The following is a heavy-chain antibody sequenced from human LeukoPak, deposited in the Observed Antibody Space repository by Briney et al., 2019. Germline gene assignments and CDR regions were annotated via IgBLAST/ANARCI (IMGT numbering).Heavy chain of an antibody. Sequence: PSETLSLTCTVSGGSISSGGSYWSWIRQHPGKGLEWIGYISYSGSTYYNPSLKSRVTISVDTSKNQFSLKLSSVTAAGTAVYYCARVSCSSTSCKRYYYYGMDVWGKGTTVTVSS. V-gene: IGHV4-31*03. D-gene: IGHD2-2*01. J-gene: IGHJ6*04. CDR2: ISYSGST. CDR3: ARVSCSSTSCKRYYYYGMDV. CDR1: GGSISSGGSY.